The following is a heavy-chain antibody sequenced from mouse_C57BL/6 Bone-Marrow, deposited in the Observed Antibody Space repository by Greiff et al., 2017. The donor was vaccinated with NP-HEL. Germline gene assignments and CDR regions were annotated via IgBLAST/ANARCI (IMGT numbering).Heavy chain of an antibody. Sequence: QVQLQQPGAELVMPGASVKLSCKASGYTFTSYWMHWVKQRPGQGLEWIGEIDPSDSYTNYNQKFKGKSTLTVDKSSSTAYMQLSSLTSEDSAVYYWARELIYYDYDDYAMDYWGQGTSVTVSS. V-gene: IGHV1-69*01. CDR3: ARELIYYDYDDYAMDY. CDR1: GYTFTSYW. D-gene: IGHD2-4*01. CDR2: IDPSDSYT. J-gene: IGHJ4*01.